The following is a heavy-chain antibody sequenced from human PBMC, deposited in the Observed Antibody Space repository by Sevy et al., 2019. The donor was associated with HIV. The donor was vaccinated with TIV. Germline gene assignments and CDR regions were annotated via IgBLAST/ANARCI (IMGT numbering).Heavy chain of an antibody. CDR1: GFTFSSYA. CDR3: AKDRSPYYYYGMDV. J-gene: IGHJ6*01. CDR2: ISGSGGST. D-gene: IGHD3-10*01. V-gene: IGHV3-23*01. Sequence: GGSLRLSCAASGFTFSSYAMSWVRQAPGKGLEWVSGISGSGGSTVHADSVKGRSTISRDNSKNTLYLQVNSLRAEDTAVYYCAKDRSPYYYYGMDVWGQGTTVTVSS.